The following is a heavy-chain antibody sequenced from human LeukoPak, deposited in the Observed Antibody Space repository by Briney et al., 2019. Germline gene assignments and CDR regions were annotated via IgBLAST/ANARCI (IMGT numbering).Heavy chain of an antibody. V-gene: IGHV1-8*01. CDR3: ARATFGGVVADFDY. Sequence: ASVKVSCKASGYTFTSYDINWVRQATGQGLEWMGWMNPNSGNTGYAQKFQGRVTMTRNTSISTAYMELSSLRSEDTAVYYCARATFGGVVADFDYWGQGTLVTVSS. CDR1: GYTFTSYD. D-gene: IGHD3-16*02. J-gene: IGHJ4*02. CDR2: MNPNSGNT.